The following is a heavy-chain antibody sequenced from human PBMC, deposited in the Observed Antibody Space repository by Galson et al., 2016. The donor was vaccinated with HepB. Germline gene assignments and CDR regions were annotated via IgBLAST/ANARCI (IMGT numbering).Heavy chain of an antibody. D-gene: IGHD5-18*01. CDR3: ARQGDTATTSYGLDV. Sequence: QSGAEVKKPGESLKISCKGSGYSFTTYWIGWVRQMPGKGLEWMGTIYPADSHTIYRPSLQGQVTISVDNSLTTAYLQWSSLKASDTAMYYRARQGDTATTSYGLDVWGEGTTVTVSS. CDR1: GYSFTTYW. V-gene: IGHV5-51*01. CDR2: IYPADSHT. J-gene: IGHJ6*04.